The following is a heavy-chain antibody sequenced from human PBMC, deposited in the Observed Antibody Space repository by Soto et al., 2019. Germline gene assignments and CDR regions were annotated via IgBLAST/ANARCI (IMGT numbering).Heavy chain of an antibody. J-gene: IGHJ5*02. V-gene: IGHV3-49*03. D-gene: IGHD3-3*01. CDR2: IRSRASGGTN. CDR1: GFTFGDNA. CDR3: SRGWMFGPSSTWFDP. Sequence: EVQLVESGGHMVQPGRSLRLSCTASGFTFGDNAMSWFRQAPGEGLEWVGFIRSRASGGTNEYAASVKGRFTSSSDDSKSIAYLQMNSLKTEDTALYYCSRGWMFGPSSTWFDPWGQGTLVTVSS.